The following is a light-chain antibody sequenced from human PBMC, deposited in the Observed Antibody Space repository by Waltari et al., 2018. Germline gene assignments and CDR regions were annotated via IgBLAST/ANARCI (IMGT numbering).Light chain of an antibody. CDR3: QQRNSYPIT. Sequence: IQLTQSRSSLSAPVGDSVTITSRASQGISRSLDWYHPKPGKAPKLLIHTASTLQSGVPSRFSGSGSGTDFTLSIRSLQPEDFATYYCQQRNSYPITFGQGTRLEIK. V-gene: IGKV1-9*01. CDR2: TAS. J-gene: IGKJ5*01. CDR1: QGISRS.